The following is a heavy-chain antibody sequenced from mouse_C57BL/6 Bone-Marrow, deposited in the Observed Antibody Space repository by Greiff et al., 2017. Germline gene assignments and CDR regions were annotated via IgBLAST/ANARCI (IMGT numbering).Heavy chain of an antibody. CDR3: ARYYYGSSYVWYLDV. CDR1: GYSITSYY. J-gene: IGHJ1*03. V-gene: IGHV3-8*01. Sequence: EVKLVESGPGLAKPSQSLSLTCSATGYSITSYYWNWIRQFPGNKLEYIGYISYSGSTYYNPSLKSRISITRDTSKNQYYLQLNSVTTEDTATDYCARYYYGSSYVWYLDVWGTGTTVTVSS. D-gene: IGHD1-1*01. CDR2: ISYSGST.